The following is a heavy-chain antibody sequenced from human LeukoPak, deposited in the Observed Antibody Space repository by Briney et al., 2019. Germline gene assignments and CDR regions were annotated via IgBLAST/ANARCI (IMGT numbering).Heavy chain of an antibody. CDR1: GYTFTSYA. V-gene: IGHV1-2*02. CDR3: ARESGSYYNDY. D-gene: IGHD1-26*01. CDR2: INPNSGGT. Sequence: ASVKVSCKASGYTFTSYAMNWVRQAPGQGLEWMGWINPNSGGTNYAQKFQGRVTMTRDTSINTAYMELSRLRSDDTAVYYCARESGSYYNDYWGQGTLVTVSS. J-gene: IGHJ4*02.